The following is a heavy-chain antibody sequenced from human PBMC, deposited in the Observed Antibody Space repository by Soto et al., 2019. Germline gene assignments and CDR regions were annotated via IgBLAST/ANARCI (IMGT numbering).Heavy chain of an antibody. J-gene: IGHJ5*02. Sequence: GGSLRLPFAASGFTLSRYAMSWVRQAPGKGLEWGSAISGSGGSTYYADSVKGRFTISRDNSKNTLYLQMNSLRAEDTAVYYCAKDLYYYDSSGYHFGGNWFDPWGQGTLVTVSS. CDR2: ISGSGGST. CDR3: AKDLYYYDSSGYHFGGNWFDP. CDR1: GFTLSRYA. V-gene: IGHV3-23*01. D-gene: IGHD3-22*01.